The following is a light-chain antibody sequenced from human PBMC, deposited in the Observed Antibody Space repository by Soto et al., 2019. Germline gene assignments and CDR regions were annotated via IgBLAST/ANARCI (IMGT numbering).Light chain of an antibody. J-gene: IGKJ3*01. CDR1: QSVSSSY. Sequence: EIVLTQSPGTLSLSPGERANLSCRASQSVSSSYLAWYQQKPAQAPRLLIYGASSRATGIPDRFSGSGSGTDFTLTISRLEPEDFAVYYCQQYGSSSFTFGPGTKVDIK. CDR2: GAS. V-gene: IGKV3-20*01. CDR3: QQYGSSSFT.